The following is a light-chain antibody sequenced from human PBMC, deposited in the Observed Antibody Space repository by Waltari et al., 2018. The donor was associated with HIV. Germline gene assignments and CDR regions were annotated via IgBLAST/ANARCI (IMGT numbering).Light chain of an antibody. V-gene: IGLV2-23*01. Sequence: QSALTQPASVSGSPGQSITISCTGSSSAVGSYNLVSWYQQHPGKAPKLMIHGGINRPAGFSNRFSGSKSGSTASLTISGLQAEDEADYYCCSYAGSSNWVFGGGTKVTVL. CDR1: SSAVGSYNL. CDR2: GGI. CDR3: CSYAGSSNWV. J-gene: IGLJ3*02.